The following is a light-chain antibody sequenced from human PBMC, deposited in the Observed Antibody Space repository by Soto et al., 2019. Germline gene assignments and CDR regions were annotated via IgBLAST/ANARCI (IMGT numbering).Light chain of an antibody. CDR2: DVS. J-gene: IGKJ2*01. V-gene: IGKV3-11*01. Sequence: DIVLTQSPATLSLSPGESATLSCRASQSVTNYLAWYQHKPGQAPRLLIYDVSNRATGIPARFSGSGSGADFTLTISSLEPEDFAVYYCQHRRDWLYTFGQGTKLEIK. CDR1: QSVTNY. CDR3: QHRRDWLYT.